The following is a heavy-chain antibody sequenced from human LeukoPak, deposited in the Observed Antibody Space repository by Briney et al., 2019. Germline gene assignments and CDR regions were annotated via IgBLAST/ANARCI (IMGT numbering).Heavy chain of an antibody. V-gene: IGHV4-59*01. CDR3: AVSSPYWYFDL. CDR1: GGPISSYY. D-gene: IGHD6-13*01. J-gene: IGHJ2*01. Sequence: SETLSLTCTVSGGPISSYYWSWIRQPPRKGLEWIGYIYYSGSTNYNPSLKSRVTISVDTSKNQFSLKLSSVTAADTAVYYCAVSSPYWYFDLWGRGTLVTVSS. CDR2: IYYSGST.